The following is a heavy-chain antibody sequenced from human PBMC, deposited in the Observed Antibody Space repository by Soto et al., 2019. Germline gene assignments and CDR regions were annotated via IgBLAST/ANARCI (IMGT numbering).Heavy chain of an antibody. CDR3: AKPNLRYSSSWCYFDY. CDR1: GFTFSSYG. CDR2: ISYDGRNK. Sequence: ESGGGVVPPGRSLRLSCAASGFTFSSYGMHWVRQAPGKGLEWVAVISYDGRNKYYADSVKGRFTISRDNSKNTLYLQMNSLRAEDTAVYYCAKPNLRYSSSWCYFDYWGQGTLVTVSS. V-gene: IGHV3-30*18. J-gene: IGHJ4*02. D-gene: IGHD6-13*01.